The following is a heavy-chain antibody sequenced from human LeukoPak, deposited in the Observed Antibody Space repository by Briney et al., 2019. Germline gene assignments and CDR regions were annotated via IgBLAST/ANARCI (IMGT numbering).Heavy chain of an antibody. CDR3: ARESSGGYSYGYFDY. D-gene: IGHD5-18*01. Sequence: ASVKVSCKASGGTFSSYAISWVRQAPGQGLEWMGGIIPIFGTANYAQKFQGRVTITTDESTSTAYMELSSLRSEDTAVYYCARESSGGYSYGYFDYWGQGTLVTVSS. J-gene: IGHJ4*02. CDR1: GGTFSSYA. V-gene: IGHV1-69*05. CDR2: IIPIFGTA.